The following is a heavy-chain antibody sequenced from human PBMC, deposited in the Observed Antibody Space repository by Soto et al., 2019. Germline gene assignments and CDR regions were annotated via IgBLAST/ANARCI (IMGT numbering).Heavy chain of an antibody. CDR2: ISSSGSTI. D-gene: IGHD2-2*01. V-gene: IGHV3-11*01. CDR3: ARDRFIVVVPAARDYMDV. J-gene: IGHJ6*03. CDR1: GFTFSDFY. Sequence: GGSLRLSCAASGFTFSDFYMSWIRQAPGKGLEWVSYISSSGSTIYYADSVKGRFTIPRDNAKNSLYLQMNSLRAEDTAVYYCARDRFIVVVPAARDYMDVWGKGTTVTVSS.